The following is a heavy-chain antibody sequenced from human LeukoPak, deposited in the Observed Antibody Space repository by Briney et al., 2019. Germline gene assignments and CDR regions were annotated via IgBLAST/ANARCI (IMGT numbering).Heavy chain of an antibody. Sequence: GGSLRLSCAASGFTFSSYAMSWVRQAPGKGLEWVSYISSGGSISHYADSVKGRFTISRDNAKNSLYLQMNSLRAEDTALYYCARERATLDYYYYMDVWGKGTTVTVSS. V-gene: IGHV3-48*04. D-gene: IGHD5-12*01. CDR3: ARERATLDYYYYMDV. CDR1: GFTFSSYA. CDR2: ISSGGSIS. J-gene: IGHJ6*03.